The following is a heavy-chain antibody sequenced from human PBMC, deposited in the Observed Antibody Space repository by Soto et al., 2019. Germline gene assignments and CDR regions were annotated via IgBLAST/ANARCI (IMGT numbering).Heavy chain of an antibody. Sequence: GGSLRLSCAASGFTFSSYAMHWVRQAPGKGLEWVAVISYDGSNKYYADSVKGRFTISRDNSKNTLYLQMNSLRAEDTAVYYCARDLVGATDAGAFDIWGQGTMVTVSS. CDR1: GFTFSSYA. J-gene: IGHJ3*02. CDR2: ISYDGSNK. CDR3: ARDLVGATDAGAFDI. D-gene: IGHD1-26*01. V-gene: IGHV3-30-3*01.